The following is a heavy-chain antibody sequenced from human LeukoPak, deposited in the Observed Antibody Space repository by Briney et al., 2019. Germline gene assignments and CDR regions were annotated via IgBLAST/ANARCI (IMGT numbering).Heavy chain of an antibody. J-gene: IGHJ4*02. CDR1: GGSISSYY. CDR3: ARVTGYMIEDYFDY. CDR2: IYTSGST. Sequence: PSETLSLTCTVSGGSISSYYWSWIRQPAGKGLEWIGRIYTSGSTNYNPSLKSRVTISVDTSKNQFSLKLNSVTAADTAVYYCARVTGYMIEDYFDYWGQGILVTVSS. D-gene: IGHD3-9*01. V-gene: IGHV4-4*07.